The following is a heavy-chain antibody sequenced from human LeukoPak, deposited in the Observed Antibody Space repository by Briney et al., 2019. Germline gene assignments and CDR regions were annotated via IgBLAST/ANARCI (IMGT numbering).Heavy chain of an antibody. V-gene: IGHV4-61*02. D-gene: IGHD3-10*01. Sequence: SQTLSLTCTVSGGSISSGSYYWSWIRQPAGKGLEWIGRIYTSGSTNYSPSLKSRVTISVDTSKNQFSLKLSSVTAADTAVYYCARAIVGFGELYVDYWGQGTLVTVSS. CDR2: IYTSGST. CDR1: GGSISSGSYY. CDR3: ARAIVGFGELYVDY. J-gene: IGHJ4*02.